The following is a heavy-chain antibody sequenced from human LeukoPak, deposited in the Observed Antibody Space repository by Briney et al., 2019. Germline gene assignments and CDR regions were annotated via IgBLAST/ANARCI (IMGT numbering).Heavy chain of an antibody. CDR3: ARVGRFLEWLLSSSYYYYMDV. V-gene: IGHV4-34*01. CDR2: INHSGST. D-gene: IGHD3-3*01. CDR1: GGSFSGYY. J-gene: IGHJ6*03. Sequence: SETLSLTCTVYGGSFSGYYWSWIRQPPGKGLEWIGEINHSGSTNYNPSLKSRVTISVDTSKNQFSLKLSSVTAADTAVYYCARVGRFLEWLLSSSYYYYMDVWGKGTTVTVSS.